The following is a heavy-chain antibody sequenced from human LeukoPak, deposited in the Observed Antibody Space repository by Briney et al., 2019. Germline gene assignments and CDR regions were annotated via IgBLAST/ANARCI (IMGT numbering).Heavy chain of an antibody. CDR3: ARSRLWPTGTVEV. V-gene: IGHV4-34*01. J-gene: IGHJ3*01. D-gene: IGHD2-8*02. Sequence: PSQTLSLTCGVYARSSSGLYWTWISQPPGKGLEWLGEINHGGSTNYNPSLKSRVTISIDTARNQFSLKLTSLTAADTAVYFCARSRLWPTGTVEVWGQGTMVTVSS. CDR1: ARSSSGLY. CDR2: INHGGST.